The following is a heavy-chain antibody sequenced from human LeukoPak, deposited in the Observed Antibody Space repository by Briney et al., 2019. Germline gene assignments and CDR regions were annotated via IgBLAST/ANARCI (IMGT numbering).Heavy chain of an antibody. V-gene: IGHV3-64*01. CDR2: ISNGGGST. Sequence: GGSLRLSCAASGFIFSSYAMHWVRQAPGKGLEYVSAISNGGGSTHYANSVKGRFTISRDNSKNTLYLQMGSLRAEDMAVYYCARPYYDIWSAYVYWGQGTLVTVSS. D-gene: IGHD3-3*01. CDR3: ARPYYDIWSAYVY. J-gene: IGHJ4*02. CDR1: GFIFSSYA.